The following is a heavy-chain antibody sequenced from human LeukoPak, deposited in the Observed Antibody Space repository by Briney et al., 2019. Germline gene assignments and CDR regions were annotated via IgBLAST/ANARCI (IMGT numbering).Heavy chain of an antibody. CDR2: IYRSGGT. CDR1: GGSMSGYY. D-gene: IGHD6-19*01. V-gene: IGHV4-59*01. Sequence: SETLSLTCTVSGGSMSGYYWGWIRQPPGKGLEWIGYIYRSGGTNYNPSVRSRVSISLGTSKNQFSLELRSVTAADTAVYFCARRYASGWSPTSDYWGQGILVTVST. CDR3: ARRYASGWSPTSDY. J-gene: IGHJ4*02.